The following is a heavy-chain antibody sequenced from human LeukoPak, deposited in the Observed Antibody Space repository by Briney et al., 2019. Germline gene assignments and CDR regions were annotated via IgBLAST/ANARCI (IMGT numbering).Heavy chain of an antibody. J-gene: IGHJ6*02. CDR3: ARSNWNDVLPLYYYGMDG. V-gene: IGHV4-34*01. D-gene: IGHD1-20*01. CDR2: INHSGST. CDR1: GGSFSGYY. Sequence: PSETLSLTCAVYGGSFSGYYWSWIRQPPGKGLEWIGEINHSGSTNYNPSLKSRVTISVDTSKNQFSLKLSSVTAADTAVYYCARSNWNDVLPLYYYGMDGWGQGTTVTVSS.